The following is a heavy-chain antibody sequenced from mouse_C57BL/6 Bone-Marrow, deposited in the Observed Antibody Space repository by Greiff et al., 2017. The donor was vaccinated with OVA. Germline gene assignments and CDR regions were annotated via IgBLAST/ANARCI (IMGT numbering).Heavy chain of an antibody. CDR1: GFTFSSYG. Sequence: EVQRVESGGDLVKPGGSLKLSCAASGFTFSSYGMSWVRQTPDKRLEWVANISSGGSYTYYPDNVKGRFTISRDNAKNTRYLQLSSLKSEDTAMYYCARPGLLYAMDYWGQGTSVTVSS. V-gene: IGHV5-6*01. J-gene: IGHJ4*01. D-gene: IGHD2-10*01. CDR3: ARPGLLYAMDY. CDR2: ISSGGSYT.